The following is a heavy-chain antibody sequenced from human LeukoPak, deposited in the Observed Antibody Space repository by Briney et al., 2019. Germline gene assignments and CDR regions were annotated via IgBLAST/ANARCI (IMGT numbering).Heavy chain of an antibody. D-gene: IGHD3-3*01. J-gene: IGHJ6*03. CDR2: INTDGSST. CDR3: ARAHDFWSGQNYYYYYYMDV. V-gene: IGHV3-74*01. Sequence: GGSLRLSCAASGFTFSSYWMHWVRQAPGKGLVWVSRINTDGSSTSYADSVKGRFTISRDNAKNTLYLQMNSLRAEDTAVYYCARAHDFWSGQNYYYYYYMDVWGKGTTVTVSS. CDR1: GFTFSSYW.